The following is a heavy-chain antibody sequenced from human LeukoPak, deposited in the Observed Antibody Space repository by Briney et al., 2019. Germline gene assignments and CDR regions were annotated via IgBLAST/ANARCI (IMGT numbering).Heavy chain of an antibody. CDR2: ISYDGSNK. Sequence: GGSLRLSCAASGFTFSSYAMHWVRQAPGKGLEWVAVISYDGSNKYYADSVKGRFTISRDNSKNTLYLQMNSLRAEDTAVYYCAKDGAGYYDSSGYTYWGQGTLVTVSS. D-gene: IGHD3-22*01. CDR1: GFTFSSYA. J-gene: IGHJ4*02. V-gene: IGHV3-30*04. CDR3: AKDGAGYYDSSGYTY.